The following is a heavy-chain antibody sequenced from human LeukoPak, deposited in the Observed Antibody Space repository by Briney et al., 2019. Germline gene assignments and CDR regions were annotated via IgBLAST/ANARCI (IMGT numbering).Heavy chain of an antibody. J-gene: IGHJ4*02. CDR1: GGTFSSYA. V-gene: IGHV1-69*04. D-gene: IGHD3-22*01. CDR3: ASPRVSYYYDSSGYTFDY. Sequence: SVKVSCKASGGTFSSYAISWVRQAPGQGLEWMGRIIPILGIANYAQKFQGRVTITADKSTSTAYMELSSLRSEDTAVYYCASPRVSYYYDSSGYTFDYWGQGTLVTVSS. CDR2: IIPILGIA.